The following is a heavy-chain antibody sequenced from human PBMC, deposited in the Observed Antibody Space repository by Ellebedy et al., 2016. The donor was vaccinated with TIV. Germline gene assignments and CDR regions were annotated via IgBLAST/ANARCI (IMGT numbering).Heavy chain of an antibody. Sequence: PGGSLRLSCAASEFTFRYYAMNWVRQAPGKGLEWVSSISSSSSHINYADSVKGRFTISRDNAKNSLYLQMNSLRAEDTAVYYCARMTTDLLYYYGMDVWGQGTTVTVSS. CDR3: ARMTTDLLYYYGMDV. CDR2: ISSSSSHI. D-gene: IGHD4-17*01. CDR1: EFTFRYYA. V-gene: IGHV3-21*01. J-gene: IGHJ6*02.